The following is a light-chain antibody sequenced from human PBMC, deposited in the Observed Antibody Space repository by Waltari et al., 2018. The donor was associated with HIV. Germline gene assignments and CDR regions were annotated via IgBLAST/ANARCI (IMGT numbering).Light chain of an antibody. V-gene: IGLV2-8*01. J-gene: IGLJ2*01. CDR1: SSDIGYFNY. Sequence: QSALTQPPSASGSPGQSVTVSCTGTSSDIGYFNYVSWYQQHPGKAPKLLIYDVNRRPSGVPARVSASKSGATASLTVSGLLAEDEADYYCAAYAGNNIVIFGGGTKVTV. CDR2: DVN. CDR3: AAYAGNNIVI.